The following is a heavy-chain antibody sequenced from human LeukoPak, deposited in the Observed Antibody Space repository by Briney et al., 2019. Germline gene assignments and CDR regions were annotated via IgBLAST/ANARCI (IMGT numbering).Heavy chain of an antibody. Sequence: GGSLRLSCAASGFTFVSYAMTWVRQAPGKGLEWVSTIDKTTYPTFYADSVKGRFTISRDNSKNTLYLQMNSLRTEDTAVYFCAKFEGATIPGWFNDYWGQGILVTVSS. CDR3: AKFEGATIPGWFNDY. CDR2: IDKTTYPT. CDR1: GFTFVSYA. V-gene: IGHV3-23*05. D-gene: IGHD6-19*01. J-gene: IGHJ4*02.